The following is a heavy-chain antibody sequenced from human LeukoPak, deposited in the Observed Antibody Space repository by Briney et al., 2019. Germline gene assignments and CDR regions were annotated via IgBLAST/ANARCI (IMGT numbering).Heavy chain of an antibody. CDR3: ARGHSGYSSGWEYFQH. Sequence: GGSLRLSCAASGFTFSDYYMSWIRQAPGKGLEWVSYISSSGSTIYYADSVKGRFTISRDNAKNSLYLQMNSLRAEDTAAYYCARGHSGYSSGWEYFQHWGQGTLVTVSS. V-gene: IGHV3-11*01. CDR1: GFTFSDYY. J-gene: IGHJ1*01. CDR2: ISSSGSTI. D-gene: IGHD6-19*01.